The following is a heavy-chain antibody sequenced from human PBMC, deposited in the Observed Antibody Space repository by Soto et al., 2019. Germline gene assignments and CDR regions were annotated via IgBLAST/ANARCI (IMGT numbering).Heavy chain of an antibody. CDR1: GGSICSYY. V-gene: IGHV4-59*08. CDR3: ARTGTNGPYDY. D-gene: IGHD1-1*01. Sequence: SETLSLTCTVSGGSICSYYWNWIRQPPGKGLEWIGYIYYSGSTNYNPSLKSRVTISVDTSKNQFSLKLSSVTAADTAVYYCARTGTNGPYDYWGQGTLVTVSS. J-gene: IGHJ4*02. CDR2: IYYSGST.